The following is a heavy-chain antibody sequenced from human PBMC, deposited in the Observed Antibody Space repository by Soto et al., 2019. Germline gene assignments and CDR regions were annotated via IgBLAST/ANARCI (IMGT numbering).Heavy chain of an antibody. CDR1: GGSTSSSIYY. D-gene: IGHD6-19*01. V-gene: IGHV4-39*01. J-gene: IGHJ4*02. CDR2: IYYSGST. CDR3: ARHDSSGWYHYFDY. Sequence: SETLSLTCTVSGGSTSSSIYYWGWIRQPPGKGLEWIGSIYYSGSTYYNPSLKSRVTISVDTSKNQFSLKLSSVTAADTAVYYCARHDSSGWYHYFDYWGQGTLVTVSS.